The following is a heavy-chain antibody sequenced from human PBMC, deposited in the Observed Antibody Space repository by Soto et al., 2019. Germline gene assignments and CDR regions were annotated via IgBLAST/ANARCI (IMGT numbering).Heavy chain of an antibody. CDR1: GFTFSSYG. CDR3: AKEYRIAAPNWFDP. CDR2: ISYDGSNK. Sequence: PVGSLRLSCAASGFTFSSYGMHWVRQAPGKGLEWVAVISYDGSNKYYADSVKGRFTISRDNSKNTLYLQMNSLRAEDTAVYYCAKEYRIAAPNWFDPWGQGTLVTVSS. J-gene: IGHJ5*02. V-gene: IGHV3-30*18. D-gene: IGHD6-6*01.